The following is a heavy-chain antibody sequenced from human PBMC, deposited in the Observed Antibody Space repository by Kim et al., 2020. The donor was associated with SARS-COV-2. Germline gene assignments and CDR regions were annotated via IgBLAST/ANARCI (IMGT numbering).Heavy chain of an antibody. V-gene: IGHV3-21*01. Sequence: YYADSVKGRFTISRDNAKNSLYLQMNSLRAEDTAVYYCASVGSYYRFDYWGQGTLVTVSS. CDR3: ASVGSYYRFDY. J-gene: IGHJ4*02. D-gene: IGHD1-26*01.